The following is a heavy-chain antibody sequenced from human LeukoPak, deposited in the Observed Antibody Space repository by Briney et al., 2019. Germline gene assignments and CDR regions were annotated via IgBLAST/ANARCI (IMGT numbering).Heavy chain of an antibody. J-gene: IGHJ4*02. D-gene: IGHD6-19*01. V-gene: IGHV3-53*01. Sequence: PGGSLRLSCAASGFTVSSNYMSWVRQAPGKGLEWVSVIYSGGSTYYADSVKGRFTISRDNSKNTLYLQMNSLRAEDTAAYYCARDPLAVAGTSYWGQGTLVTVSS. CDR1: GFTVSSNY. CDR2: IYSGGST. CDR3: ARDPLAVAGTSY.